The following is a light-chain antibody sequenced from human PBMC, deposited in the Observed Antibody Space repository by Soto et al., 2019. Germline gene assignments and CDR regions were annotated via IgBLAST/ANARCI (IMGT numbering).Light chain of an antibody. CDR3: QQYYSTPWT. Sequence: DIVMTQSPDSLVVSLGERATINCKSSQSVLYSSNNKNYLAWYQQKPGQPPKLLIYRASTRESGVPDRFSGSGSGTDFTLTICSLQAEDVAVYYCQQYYSTPWTFGQGTKVEIK. CDR2: RAS. V-gene: IGKV4-1*01. CDR1: QSVLYSSNNKNY. J-gene: IGKJ1*01.